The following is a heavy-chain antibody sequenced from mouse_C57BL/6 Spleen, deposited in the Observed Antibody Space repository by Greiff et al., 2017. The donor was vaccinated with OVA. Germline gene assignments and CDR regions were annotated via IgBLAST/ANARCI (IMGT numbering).Heavy chain of an antibody. Sequence: QVQLKESGPGLVQPSQSLSITCTVSGFSFTSYGVHWVRQPPGKGLEWLGVIWSGGSTDYNAAFISRLSISKDNSKSQVFFKMNSLQADDTAIYYCAKNYGSSFYAMDYWGQGTSVTVSS. CDR2: IWSGGST. CDR1: GFSFTSYG. J-gene: IGHJ4*01. D-gene: IGHD1-1*01. V-gene: IGHV2-4*01. CDR3: AKNYGSSFYAMDY.